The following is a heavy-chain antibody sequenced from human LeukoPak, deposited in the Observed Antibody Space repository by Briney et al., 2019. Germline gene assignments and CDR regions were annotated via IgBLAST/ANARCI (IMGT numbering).Heavy chain of an antibody. CDR1: GYTLTELS. Sequence: ASVKVSCKVSGYTLTELSMHWVRQAPGKGLEWMGGFDPEDGETIYAQKFQGRVTMTEDTSTDTAYMELSSLRFEDTAVYYCARHHIAVAGRAFDYWGQGTLVTVSS. CDR2: FDPEDGET. J-gene: IGHJ4*02. D-gene: IGHD6-19*01. V-gene: IGHV1-24*01. CDR3: ARHHIAVAGRAFDY.